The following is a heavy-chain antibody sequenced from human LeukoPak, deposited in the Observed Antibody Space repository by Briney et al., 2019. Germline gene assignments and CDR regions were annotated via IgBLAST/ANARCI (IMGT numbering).Heavy chain of an antibody. Sequence: TSETLSLTCTVSGGSISSYYWSWIRQPPGKGLEWIGEINHSGSTNYNPSLKSRVTISVDTSKNQFSLKLSSVTAADTAVYYCARSGGSSGWYGGRGNWFDPWGQGTLVTVSS. J-gene: IGHJ5*02. CDR1: GGSISSYY. D-gene: IGHD6-19*01. CDR2: INHSGST. V-gene: IGHV4-34*01. CDR3: ARSGGSSGWYGGRGNWFDP.